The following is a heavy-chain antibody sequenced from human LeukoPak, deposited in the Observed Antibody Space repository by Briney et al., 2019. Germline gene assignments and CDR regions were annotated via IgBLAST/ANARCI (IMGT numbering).Heavy chain of an antibody. D-gene: IGHD1-26*01. Sequence: GGSLRLSCSASGFTFSNFFMHWVRQTPGKGLEYVSSISADGGSTFYADSVKGRFTVSRDNSMNTLYLQMSSLRVEDTAVYYCVKDLIGTYAFDYWGQGTLITVSS. CDR2: ISADGGST. CDR3: VKDLIGTYAFDY. V-gene: IGHV3-64D*08. CDR1: GFTFSNFF. J-gene: IGHJ4*02.